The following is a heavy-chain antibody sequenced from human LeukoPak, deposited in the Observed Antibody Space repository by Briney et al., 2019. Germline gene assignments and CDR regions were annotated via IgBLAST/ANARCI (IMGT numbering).Heavy chain of an antibody. V-gene: IGHV3-23*01. J-gene: IGHJ6*02. CDR3: AKHEGGSMSV. Sequence: GGSLRLSCAASGLTFSTYAMSWVRQAPGKGLEWVSAITASGGSTYYADSVKGRFTISRDNSKNTLNLQMNSLRAEDTAVYYCAKHEGGSMSVWGQGTTVTVSS. CDR2: ITASGGST. CDR1: GLTFSTYA. D-gene: IGHD3-16*01.